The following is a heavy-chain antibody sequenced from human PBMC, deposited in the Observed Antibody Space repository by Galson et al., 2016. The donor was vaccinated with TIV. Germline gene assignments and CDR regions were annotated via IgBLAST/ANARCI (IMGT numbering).Heavy chain of an antibody. Sequence: SVKVSCKASGYTFTDYYIHWVRQAPGQGLEWMGWINPKSGDTKYAQKFEGRVTMTRDTSISTVFMELSSLIYDHTAVFYCARERHMDYWGQGTLVTVSS. CDR3: ARERHMDY. V-gene: IGHV1-2*02. CDR2: INPKSGDT. J-gene: IGHJ4*02. CDR1: GYTFTDYY.